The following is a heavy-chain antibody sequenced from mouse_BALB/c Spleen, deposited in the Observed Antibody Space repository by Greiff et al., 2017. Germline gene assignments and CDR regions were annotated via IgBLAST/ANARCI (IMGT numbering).Heavy chain of an antibody. CDR2: ILPGSGST. CDR3: ARRGLRRAMDY. Sequence: QVQLQQPGAELVKPGASVKLSCKASGYTFTSYWMHWVKQRPGQGLEWIGEILPGSGSTNYNEKFKGKATFTADTSSNTAYMQLSSLTSEDSAVYYCARRGLRRAMDYWGQGTSVTVAS. CDR1: GYTFTSYW. V-gene: IGHV1S81*02. D-gene: IGHD2-4*01. J-gene: IGHJ4*01.